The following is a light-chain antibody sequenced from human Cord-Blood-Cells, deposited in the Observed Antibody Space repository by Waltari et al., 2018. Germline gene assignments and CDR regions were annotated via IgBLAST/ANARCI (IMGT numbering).Light chain of an antibody. CDR3: QSYDSSLSGVV. CDR2: GNS. V-gene: IGLV1-40*01. J-gene: IGLJ2*01. Sequence: QSVLTPPPSVSAAPGQRVTISCTGTSSNIRPGPAVHRYQQLPGTAPKLLIYGNSNRPSGVPDRFSGSKSGTSASLAITGLQAEDEADYYCQSYDSSLSGVVFGGGTKLTVL. CDR1: SSNIRPGPA.